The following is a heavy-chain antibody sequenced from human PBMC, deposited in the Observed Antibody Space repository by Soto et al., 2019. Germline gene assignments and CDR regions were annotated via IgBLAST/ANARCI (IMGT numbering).Heavy chain of an antibody. Sequence: PGGSLRLSCAASGFTFSSYSMNWVRQAPGKGLEWVSSISSSSSYIYYADSVKGRFTISRDNAKNSLYLQMNSLRAEDTAVYYCAGVPYYYDSSGYRNDAFDIWGQGTMVTVSS. CDR2: ISSSSSYI. J-gene: IGHJ3*02. CDR3: AGVPYYYDSSGYRNDAFDI. D-gene: IGHD3-22*01. V-gene: IGHV3-21*01. CDR1: GFTFSSYS.